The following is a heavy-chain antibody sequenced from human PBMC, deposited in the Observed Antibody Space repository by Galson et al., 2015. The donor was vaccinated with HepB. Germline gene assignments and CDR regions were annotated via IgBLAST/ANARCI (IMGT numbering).Heavy chain of an antibody. CDR3: ARDRGMVRGVMLY. V-gene: IGHV3-21*01. Sequence: SLRLSCAASGFTFSSYSMNWVRQAPGKGLEWVSSIGSSSSYIYYADSVKGRFTISRDNAKNSLYLQMNSLRAEDTAVYYCARDRGMVRGVMLYWGQGTLVTVSS. CDR1: GFTFSSYS. CDR2: IGSSSSYI. J-gene: IGHJ4*02. D-gene: IGHD3-10*01.